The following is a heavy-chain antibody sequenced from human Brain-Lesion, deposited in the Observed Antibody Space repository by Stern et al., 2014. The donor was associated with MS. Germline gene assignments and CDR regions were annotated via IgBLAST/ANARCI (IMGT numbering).Heavy chain of an antibody. CDR1: GGSVSSTSYA. Sequence: VQLEESGPGLVKPSETLSLTCTVAGGSVSSTSYAWAWIRQPPGKGLEWIGTIYYSGNTYYSPSLKSRLTISLDTSKNHFSLRLRFVTAADTAVYYCAGEEDIRYCSGGSCTGNWFDPWGQGTLVTVSS. CDR2: IYYSGNT. CDR3: AGEEDIRYCSGGSCTGNWFDP. D-gene: IGHD2-15*01. J-gene: IGHJ5*02. V-gene: IGHV4-39*02.